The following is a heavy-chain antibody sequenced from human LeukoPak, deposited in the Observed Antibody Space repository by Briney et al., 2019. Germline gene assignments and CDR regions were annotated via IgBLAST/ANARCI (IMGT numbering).Heavy chain of an antibody. Sequence: GGSLRLSCAASGFTFSSYAMSWVRQAPGKGLEWVSGISGSGGSTHYADSVKDRFPISRDNSKNTLYLQMNSLRAEDTAVYYCAKETVVVVAATPDAFDIWGRGTMDTVSS. D-gene: IGHD2-15*01. CDR3: AKETVVVVAATPDAFDI. J-gene: IGHJ3*02. CDR2: ISGSGGST. V-gene: IGHV3-23*01. CDR1: GFTFSSYA.